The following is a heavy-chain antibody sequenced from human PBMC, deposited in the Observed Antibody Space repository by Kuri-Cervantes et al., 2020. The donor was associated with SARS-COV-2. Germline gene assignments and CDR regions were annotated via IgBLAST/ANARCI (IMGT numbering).Heavy chain of an antibody. V-gene: IGHV3-53*01. CDR3: ARKVGDY. D-gene: IGHD1-26*01. CDR2: IYSGGST. CDR1: GFTVSSNY. J-gene: IGHJ4*02. Sequence: GGSLRLSCAASGFTVSSNYMSWVRQAPGKGLEWVSVIYSGGSTYYADSVKGRFTISRHNSKKSLYLQMNSLGADDTAVYYCARKVGDYWGQGTLVTVSS.